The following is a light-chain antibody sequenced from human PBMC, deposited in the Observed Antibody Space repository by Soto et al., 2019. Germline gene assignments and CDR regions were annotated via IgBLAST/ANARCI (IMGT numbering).Light chain of an antibody. CDR3: QQYNSYSS. CDR2: DAS. CDR1: QSISAW. J-gene: IGKJ2*01. V-gene: IGKV1-5*01. Sequence: DIQMTQSPPTLSASIGDRVTITCRASQSISAWLVWYQQKPGKAPKLLIYDASSLESGVPSRFSGSGSGTEFTLTISSLQPDDFATYYCQQYNSYSSFGQGTKLEIK.